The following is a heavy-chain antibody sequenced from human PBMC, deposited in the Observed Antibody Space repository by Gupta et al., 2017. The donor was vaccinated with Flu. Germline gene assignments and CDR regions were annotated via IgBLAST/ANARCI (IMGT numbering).Heavy chain of an antibody. D-gene: IGHD1-26*01. CDR3: ARHGKLGYSNSWYDF. Sequence: GKGMELMGPLYPGDADTRYSPSLQGRVTISADESLSTAYLQWTSLKASDTALYYCARHGKLGYSNSWYDFWGQGTLVAVSS. J-gene: IGHJ5*01. V-gene: IGHV5-51*01. CDR2: LYPGDADT.